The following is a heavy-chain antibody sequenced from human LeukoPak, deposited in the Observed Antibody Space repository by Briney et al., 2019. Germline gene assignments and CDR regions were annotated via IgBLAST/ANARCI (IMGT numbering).Heavy chain of an antibody. Sequence: SETLSLTCAVYGGSFSGYYWSWIRQPPGKGLEWIGEINHSGSTNYNPSLKSRVTISVDTSKNQFSLKLSSVTAADTAVYYCASKMATYCFDYWGQGTLVTVSS. D-gene: IGHD5-24*01. CDR1: GGSFSGYY. J-gene: IGHJ4*02. CDR3: ASKMATYCFDY. V-gene: IGHV4-34*01. CDR2: INHSGST.